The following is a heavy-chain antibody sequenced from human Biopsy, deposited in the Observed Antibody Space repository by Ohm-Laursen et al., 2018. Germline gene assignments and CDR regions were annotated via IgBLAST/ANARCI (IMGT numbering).Heavy chain of an antibody. V-gene: IGHV3-21*01. CDR2: ISETSSHI. CDR1: GFSVSSYD. J-gene: IGHJ6*02. D-gene: IGHD6-6*01. Sequence: SLRLSCAASGFSVSSYDMNWVRQAPGKGLEWISYISETSSHIYDADSVRGRFTVARDIAKNSLYLQLNSLRVEDTAVYYFARDSSRRAREGGMDVWGQGTTVTVSS. CDR3: ARDSSRRAREGGMDV.